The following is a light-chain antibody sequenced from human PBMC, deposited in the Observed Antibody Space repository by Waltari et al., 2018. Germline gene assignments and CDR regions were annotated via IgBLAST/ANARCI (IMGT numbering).Light chain of an antibody. CDR3: SSYTSSSILVV. CDR1: SSDVGGYNY. V-gene: IGLV2-14*01. J-gene: IGLJ2*01. Sequence: QSALTQPASVSGSPGQSITISCTGTSSDVGGYNYVSWYQQHPGKAPKLMIYDVSNRPSGVSNRFSGSKSGNTASLTISELQAEDEADYYCSSYTSSSILVVFGGGTKLTVL. CDR2: DVS.